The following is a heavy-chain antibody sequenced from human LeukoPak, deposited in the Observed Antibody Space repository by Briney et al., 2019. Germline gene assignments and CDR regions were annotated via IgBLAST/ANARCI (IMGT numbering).Heavy chain of an antibody. CDR3: ARDGPVAGIELDQ. D-gene: IGHD6-19*01. J-gene: IGHJ4*02. CDR2: LSYDGSVK. CDR1: GFTFSNYA. Sequence: PGGSLRLSCAASGFTFSNYAMHWVRQAPGEGLEWEAALSYDGSVKYYADSVKGRFTISRDKSKNSLYLQMNSLRAEDTALYYCARDGPVAGIELDQWGQGTLVTVSS. V-gene: IGHV3-30-3*01.